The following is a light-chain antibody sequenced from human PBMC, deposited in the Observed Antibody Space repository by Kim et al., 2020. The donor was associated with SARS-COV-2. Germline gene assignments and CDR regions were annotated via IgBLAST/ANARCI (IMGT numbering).Light chain of an antibody. Sequence: QSVLTQPPSASGTPGQRVTISCSGSSSNIGSNTVNWYQQRPGTAPKLLNYSNNQRPSGVPDRFSGSKSGTSASLAITGLQAEDEAGYSCQSYDSSLSHAVFGGGTQLTVL. CDR3: QSYDSSLSHAV. CDR1: SSNIGSNT. J-gene: IGLJ7*01. CDR2: SNN. V-gene: IGLV1-44*01.